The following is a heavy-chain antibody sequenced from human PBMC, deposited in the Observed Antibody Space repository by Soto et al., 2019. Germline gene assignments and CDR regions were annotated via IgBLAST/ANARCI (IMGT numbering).Heavy chain of an antibody. Sequence: QVQLVQSGAEVKNPGASVKVSCKASGYTFTRYGIGWARQAPGQGLEWMGWINTYNGNTNYAQNVQGRVTLTTDTSTSTAYMELRSLRSNDTAIYYCVIVDVYVTPSPQDVWGQGTTVIVSS. D-gene: IGHD3-16*01. CDR3: VIVDVYVTPSPQDV. V-gene: IGHV1-18*01. J-gene: IGHJ6*02. CDR1: GYTFTRYG. CDR2: INTYNGNT.